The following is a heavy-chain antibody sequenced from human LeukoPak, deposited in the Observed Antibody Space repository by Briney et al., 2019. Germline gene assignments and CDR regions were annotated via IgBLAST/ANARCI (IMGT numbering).Heavy chain of an antibody. J-gene: IGHJ4*02. V-gene: IGHV3-74*01. CDR1: GFTFSNDW. Sequence: GGSLRLSCAVSGFTFSNDWMHWVRQAPGKGLLWVSRSNKDGSDTVYADFAKGRFTASRDNAKNTVYLQVTNLRPEDTAVYYCARGGYSGSYYRFSWGQGTLVTVAS. D-gene: IGHD6-25*01. CDR3: ARGGYSGSYYRFS. CDR2: SNKDGSDT.